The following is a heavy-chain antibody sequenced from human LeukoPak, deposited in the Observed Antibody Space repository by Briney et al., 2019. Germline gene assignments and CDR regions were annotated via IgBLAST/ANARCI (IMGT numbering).Heavy chain of an antibody. CDR1: GYTFTSYA. Sequence: ASVKVSCKASGYTFTSYAMTWVRQAPGEGLEWMGWINTNTGNPTYAQGFTGRFVFSLDTSVSTAYLQISSLKAEDTAVYYCARRVSKEPMDVWGQGTTVTVSS. CDR3: ARRVSKEPMDV. D-gene: IGHD6-13*01. CDR2: INTNTGNP. J-gene: IGHJ6*02. V-gene: IGHV7-4-1*02.